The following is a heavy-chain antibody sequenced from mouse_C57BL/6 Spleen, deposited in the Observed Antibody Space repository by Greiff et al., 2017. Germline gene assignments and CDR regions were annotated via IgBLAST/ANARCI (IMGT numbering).Heavy chain of an antibody. V-gene: IGHV1-42*01. CDR1: GYSFTGYY. D-gene: IGHD3-2*01. CDR2: INPSTGGT. CDR3: ARGETAYAMDY. J-gene: IGHJ4*01. Sequence: VQLQQSGPELVKPGASVKISCKASGYSFTGYYMNWVKQSPEKSLEWIGEINPSTGGTTYNQKVKAKATLTVDKSYSTAYMQLKILTSEDSAVYYCARGETAYAMDYWGQGTSVTVSS.